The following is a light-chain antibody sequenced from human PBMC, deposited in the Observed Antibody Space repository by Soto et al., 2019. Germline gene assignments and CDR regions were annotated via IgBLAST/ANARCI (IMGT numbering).Light chain of an antibody. CDR2: WAS. CDR1: QSVLYSSNNKNY. V-gene: IGKV4-1*01. CDR3: QQYYSTPPT. J-gene: IGKJ4*01. Sequence: DIVMTQSPDSLAVSLGERATINCKSSQSVLYSSNNKNYLAWYQQKQGQPXKXXIYWASTRESGVPDRFSGSGSGTDLTLTISSLQAEDVEVYYCQQYYSTPPTFGGGTKVDIK.